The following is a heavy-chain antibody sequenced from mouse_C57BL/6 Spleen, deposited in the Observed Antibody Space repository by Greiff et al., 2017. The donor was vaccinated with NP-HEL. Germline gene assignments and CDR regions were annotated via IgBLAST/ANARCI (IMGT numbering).Heavy chain of an antibody. J-gene: IGHJ3*01. CDR3: ASPTVGSPWFAY. V-gene: IGHV5-4*03. CDR1: GFTFSSYA. CDR2: ISDGGSYT. Sequence: EVKLVESGGGLVKPGGSLKLSCAASGFTFSSYAMSWVRQTPEKRLEWVATISDGGSYTYYPDNVKGRFTISRDNAKNNLYLQMSHLKSEDTAMYYCASPTVGSPWFAYWGQGTLVTVSA. D-gene: IGHD1-1*01.